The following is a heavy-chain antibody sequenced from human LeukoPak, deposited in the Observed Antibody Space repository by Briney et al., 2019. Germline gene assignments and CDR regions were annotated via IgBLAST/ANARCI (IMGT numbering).Heavy chain of an antibody. CDR1: GYSISSGYY. CDR2: IYHSGSI. D-gene: IGHD3-22*01. V-gene: IGHV4-38-2*02. CDR3: ARGPYSYDSSGAFDI. Sequence: SETLSLTCTVSGYSISSGYYWGWIRQPPGKGLEWIGGIYHSGSIYYNPSLKSRVTISVDTSKNQFSLQLSSVTAADTAVYFCARGPYSYDSSGAFDIWGQGTMVTVSS. J-gene: IGHJ3*02.